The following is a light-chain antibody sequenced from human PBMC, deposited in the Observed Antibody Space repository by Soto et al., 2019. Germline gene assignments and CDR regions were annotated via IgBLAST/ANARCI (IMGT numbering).Light chain of an antibody. CDR1: QSVTNS. Sequence: EIVLTQSPATLSLSPGERATLSCRASQSVTNSLAWYQQKPGQAPRLLVYDASNRATGIPTRFSGSGSGTDFLHTSSNLVPEGFAVYYCQHHVSWPLTCGGGTMVEIK. V-gene: IGKV3-11*01. J-gene: IGKJ4*01. CDR3: QHHVSWPLT. CDR2: DAS.